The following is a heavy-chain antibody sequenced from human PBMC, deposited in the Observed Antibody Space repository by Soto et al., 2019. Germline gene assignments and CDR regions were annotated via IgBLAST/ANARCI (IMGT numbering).Heavy chain of an antibody. CDR2: IWYDGSNK. D-gene: IGHD2-15*01. Sequence: GGSLRLSCAASGFTFSSYGMHWVRQAPGKGLEWVAVIWYDGSNKYYADSVKGRFTISRDNSKNTLYLQMNSLRAEDTAVYYCARAVMVAATDLDYWGQGTLVTVSS. CDR3: ARAVMVAATDLDY. J-gene: IGHJ4*02. CDR1: GFTFSSYG. V-gene: IGHV3-33*01.